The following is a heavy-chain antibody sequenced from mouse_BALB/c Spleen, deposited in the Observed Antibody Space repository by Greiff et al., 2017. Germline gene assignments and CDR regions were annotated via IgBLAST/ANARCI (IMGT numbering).Heavy chain of an antibody. J-gene: IGHJ1*01. V-gene: IGHV5-9-4*01. Sequence: EVQVVESGGGLVKPGGSLKLSCAASGFTFSSYAMSWVRQSPEKRLEWVAEISSGGSYTYYPDTVTGRFTISRDNAKNTLYLEMSSLRSEDTAMYYCASLYYYGSSYVHFDVWGAGTTVTVSS. D-gene: IGHD1-1*01. CDR1: GFTFSSYA. CDR2: ISSGGSYT. CDR3: ASLYYYGSSYVHFDV.